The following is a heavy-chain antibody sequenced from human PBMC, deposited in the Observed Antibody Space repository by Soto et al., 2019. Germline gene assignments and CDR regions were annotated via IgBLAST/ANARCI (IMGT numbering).Heavy chain of an antibody. CDR3: ARLPLRYDILTGYYNVLYYFDY. D-gene: IGHD3-9*01. Sequence: PGESLKISCKGSGYSFTSYWIGWVRQMPGNGLEWMGIIYPGDSDTRYSPSFQGQVTISADKSISTAYLQWSSLKASDTAMYYCARLPLRYDILTGYYNVLYYFDYWGQGTLVTVSS. CDR2: IYPGDSDT. V-gene: IGHV5-51*01. CDR1: GYSFTSYW. J-gene: IGHJ4*02.